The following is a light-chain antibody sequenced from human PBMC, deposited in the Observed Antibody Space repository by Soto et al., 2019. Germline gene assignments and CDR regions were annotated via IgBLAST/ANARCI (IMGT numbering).Light chain of an antibody. CDR1: QSLLHSNGHNY. CDR2: LGS. V-gene: IGKV2-28*01. Sequence: EIVLTQSPLSLPVTPGEPASISCRSSQSLLHSNGHNYVDWYLQKPGQSPQLLIYLGSTRASGVPDRFSVSGSGTDFTLIISRVEPEDFWIYFCMQSLQLPRTVGQGTNLNIK. CDR3: MQSLQLPRT. J-gene: IGKJ2*02.